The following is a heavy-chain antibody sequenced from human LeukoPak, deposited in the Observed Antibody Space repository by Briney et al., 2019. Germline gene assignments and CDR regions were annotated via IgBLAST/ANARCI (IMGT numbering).Heavy chain of an antibody. CDR3: ARDLDSSGYYHVVDS. CDR1: GFTFSSYA. D-gene: IGHD3-22*01. CDR2: ISTSGRT. V-gene: IGHV3-23*01. Sequence: GGSLRLSCAASGFTFSSYAVSWVRQAPGKGLEWVSLISTSGRTHYADSVQGRFTISRDNSKNTLSLHMNSLRAEDTAVYYCARDLDSSGYYHVVDSWGQGALVTVSS. J-gene: IGHJ4*02.